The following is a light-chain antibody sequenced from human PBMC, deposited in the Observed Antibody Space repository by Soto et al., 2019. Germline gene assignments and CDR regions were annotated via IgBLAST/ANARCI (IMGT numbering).Light chain of an antibody. V-gene: IGKV3-20*01. Sequence: EIVLTQSPGTLSLSPGERATLSCRASQSVSSSYLAWYQQKPGQAPRLLIYGASSRSTSIPDRFSGSESGTGSTLTICRLEPEDVAVDYCQQYGSSPFYTFGQGTKLVIK. J-gene: IGKJ2*01. CDR2: GAS. CDR1: QSVSSSY. CDR3: QQYGSSPFYT.